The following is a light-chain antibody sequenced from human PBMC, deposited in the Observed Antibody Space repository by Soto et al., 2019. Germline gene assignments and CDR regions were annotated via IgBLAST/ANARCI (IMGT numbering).Light chain of an antibody. J-gene: IGLJ2*01. CDR3: SSYAGSNTVV. Sequence: QLVLTQPPSASGSPGRSVTISCTGTSSDVGGYNYVSWYQQHPGKAPKVMIYEVSKRPSGVPDRFSGSKSGNTASLTVSGLQAEDEADYYCSSYAGSNTVVFGGGTKVTVL. CDR2: EVS. CDR1: SSDVGGYNY. V-gene: IGLV2-8*01.